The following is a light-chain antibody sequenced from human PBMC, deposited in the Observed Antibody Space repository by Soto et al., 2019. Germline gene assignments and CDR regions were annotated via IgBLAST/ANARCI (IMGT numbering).Light chain of an antibody. J-gene: IGKJ1*01. CDR1: QSVSSSY. Sequence: EIVVTLSPATLSLSPGERATLSCGASQSVSSSYLAWYQQKPGQAPRLLIYGASTRATGIPARFSGSGSGTEFTLTISSLQSEDFAVYYCQQYNNWPQTFGQGTKVDI. CDR2: GAS. CDR3: QQYNNWPQT. V-gene: IGKV3-15*01.